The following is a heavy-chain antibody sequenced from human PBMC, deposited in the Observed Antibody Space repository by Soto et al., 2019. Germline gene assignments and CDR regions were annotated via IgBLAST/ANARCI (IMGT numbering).Heavy chain of an antibody. D-gene: IGHD3-16*02. CDR3: ARDSAVISGGLDV. Sequence: PXETLSLTCTVSGVSISSYYWSWIRQPAGKGLEWIGRIYTSGSTNYNPSLKSRVTMSVDTSKNQFSLKLSSVTAADTAVYYCARDSAVISGGLDVWGQGTTVTVSS. CDR1: GVSISSYY. CDR2: IYTSGST. V-gene: IGHV4-4*07. J-gene: IGHJ6*02.